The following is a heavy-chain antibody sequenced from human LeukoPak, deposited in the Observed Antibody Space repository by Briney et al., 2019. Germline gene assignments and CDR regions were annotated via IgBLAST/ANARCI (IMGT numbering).Heavy chain of an antibody. J-gene: IGHJ4*02. CDR1: GFTFSSYA. D-gene: IGHD1-26*01. CDR3: ARGEGGGSGTIPYY. Sequence: GSLGLSCAASGFTFSSYAMHWVRQAPGKGLEYVSAISSNGGSTYYANSVKGRFTISRDNSKNTLYLQMGSLRAEDMAVYYCARGEGGGSGTIPYYWGQGTLVTVSS. V-gene: IGHV3-64*01. CDR2: ISSNGGST.